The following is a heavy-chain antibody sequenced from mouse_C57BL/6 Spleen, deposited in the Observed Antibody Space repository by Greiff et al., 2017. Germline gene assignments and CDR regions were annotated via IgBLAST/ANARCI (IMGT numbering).Heavy chain of an antibody. CDR1: GFTFSSYA. Sequence: EVQRVESGEGLVKPGGSLKLSCAASGFTFSSYAMSWVRQTPEKRLEWVAYISSGGDYIYYAETGKGRFTIARDIDRNTLYLQMSSLKSEDTAMYYCTKGATVVAKRFSTDYFDYWGQGTTLTVSS. CDR2: ISSGGDYI. D-gene: IGHD1-1*01. CDR3: TKGATVVAKRFSTDYFDY. J-gene: IGHJ2*01. V-gene: IGHV5-9-1*02.